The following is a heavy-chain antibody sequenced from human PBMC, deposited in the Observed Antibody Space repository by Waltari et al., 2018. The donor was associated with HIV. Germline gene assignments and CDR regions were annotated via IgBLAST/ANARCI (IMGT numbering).Heavy chain of an antibody. D-gene: IGHD3-16*02. CDR2: IYPGHSDT. V-gene: IGHV5-51*01. J-gene: IGHJ3*02. CDR3: ARRAITFGGVIVNAFDI. Sequence: EVQLVQSGAEVKKPGESLKISCKGSGYSFTSYWNGWVRRVLGKGLEWMGIIYPGHSDTRYSPSFQGQVTISADKSISTAYLQWSSLKASDTAMYYCARRAITFGGVIVNAFDIWGQGTMVTVSS. CDR1: GYSFTSYW.